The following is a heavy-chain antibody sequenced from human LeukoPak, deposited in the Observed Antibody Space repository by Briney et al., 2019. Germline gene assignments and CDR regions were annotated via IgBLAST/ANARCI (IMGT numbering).Heavy chain of an antibody. J-gene: IGHJ6*02. D-gene: IGHD6-25*01. V-gene: IGHV3-30-3*01. CDR1: GFTFSSYA. Sequence: GRSLRLSCAASGFTFSSYAMHWVRQAPGKGLEWVAVISYDGSNKYYADSVKGRFTISRDNSKNTLYLQMNSLRAEDTAVYYCARMRLEAYYYYGMDVWGQGTTVTVSS. CDR2: ISYDGSNK. CDR3: ARMRLEAYYYYGMDV.